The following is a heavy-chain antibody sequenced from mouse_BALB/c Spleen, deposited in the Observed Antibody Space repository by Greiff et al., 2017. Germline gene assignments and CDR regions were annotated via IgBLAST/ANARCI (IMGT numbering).Heavy chain of an antibody. V-gene: IGHV5-4*02. CDR3: ARGGYYSYWYFDV. D-gene: IGHD2-3*01. Sequence: EVQGVESGGGLVKPGGSLKLSCAASGFTFSDYYMYWVRQTPEKRLEWVATISDGGSYTYYPDSVKGRFTISRDNAKNNLYLQMSSLKSEDTAMYYCARGGYYSYWYFDVWGAGTTVTVSS. J-gene: IGHJ1*01. CDR2: ISDGGSYT. CDR1: GFTFSDYY.